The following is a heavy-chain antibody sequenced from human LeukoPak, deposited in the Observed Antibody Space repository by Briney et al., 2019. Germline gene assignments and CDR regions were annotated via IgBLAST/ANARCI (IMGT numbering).Heavy chain of an antibody. J-gene: IGHJ4*02. CDR2: IIPIFGTA. CDR3: ARDRPMVRGVIGDD. D-gene: IGHD3-10*01. Sequence: SVKVSCKASGGTFSSYAISWVRQAPGQGLEWMGGIIPIFGTANYAQKLQGRVTMTTDTSTSTAYMELRSLRSDDTAVYYCARDRPMVRGVIGDDWGQGTLVTVSS. CDR1: GGTFSSYA. V-gene: IGHV1-69*05.